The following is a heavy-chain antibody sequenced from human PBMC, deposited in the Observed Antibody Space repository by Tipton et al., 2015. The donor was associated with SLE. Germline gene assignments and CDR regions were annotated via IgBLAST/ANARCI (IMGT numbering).Heavy chain of an antibody. Sequence: TLSLTCTVSGGSIRSGDYYWSWIRQSAGKGLEWIGRIHASGSTNYNPSLKSRVTISVDTSKNQFSLKLSSVTAADTAVYYCARVGYSNYMDVWGKGTTVTVSS. J-gene: IGHJ6*03. CDR2: IHASGST. CDR1: GGSIRSGDYY. V-gene: IGHV4-61*02. CDR3: ARVGYSNYMDV. D-gene: IGHD4-11*01.